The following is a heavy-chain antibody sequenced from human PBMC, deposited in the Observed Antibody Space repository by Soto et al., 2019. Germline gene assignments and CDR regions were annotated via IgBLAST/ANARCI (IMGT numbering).Heavy chain of an antibody. J-gene: IGHJ6*02. CDR2: ISYDGSNK. Sequence: GGSLRLSCAASGFTFRSYGMHWVRQAPGKGLEWVAVISYDGSNKYYADSVKGLFTISRDNSQNTLYLQMNSLRAEDTAVYYCAKDISCSSTSCDYYYYYSMDVSGQGTTVNVSS. CDR3: AKDISCSSTSCDYYYYYSMDV. CDR1: GFTFRSYG. V-gene: IGHV3-30*18. D-gene: IGHD2-2*01.